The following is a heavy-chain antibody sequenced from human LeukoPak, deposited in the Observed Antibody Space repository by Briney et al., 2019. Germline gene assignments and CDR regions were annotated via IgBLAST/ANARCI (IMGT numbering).Heavy chain of an antibody. CDR1: GXTFSSYG. Sequence: GGSLRLSCAASGXTFSSYGMHWVRQAPGKGLEWVAVISYDGSNKYYADSVKGRFTISRDNSKNTLYLQMNSLRAEDTAVYYCCDGGKGSYWGQGTLVTVSS. CDR2: ISYDGSNK. V-gene: IGHV3-30*03. D-gene: IGHD4-23*01. J-gene: IGHJ4*02. CDR3: CDGGKGSY.